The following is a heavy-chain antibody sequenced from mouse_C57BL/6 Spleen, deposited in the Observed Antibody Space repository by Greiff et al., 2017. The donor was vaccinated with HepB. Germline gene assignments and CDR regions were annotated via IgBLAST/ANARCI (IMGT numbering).Heavy chain of an antibody. V-gene: IGHV1-18*01. J-gene: IGHJ1*03. CDR2: INPNNGGT. CDR3: VVDYYGSSYWYFDV. Sequence: VQLKQSGPELVKPGASVKIPCKASGYTFTDYNMDWVKQSHGKSLEWIGDINPNNGGTIYNQKFKGKATLTVDKSSSTAYMELRSLTSEDTAVYYCVVDYYGSSYWYFDVWGTGTTVTVSS. D-gene: IGHD1-1*01. CDR1: GYTFTDYN.